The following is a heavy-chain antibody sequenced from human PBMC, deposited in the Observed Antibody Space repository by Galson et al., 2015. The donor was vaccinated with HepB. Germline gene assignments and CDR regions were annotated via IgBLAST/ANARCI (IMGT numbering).Heavy chain of an antibody. J-gene: IGHJ4*02. CDR3: ARLFVDTAMDYFDY. Sequence: SLRLSCAASGFTVSSNYMSWVRQAPGKGLEWVSIIYSGGSTSFADSVKGRFTLSRDNSKNTLYLQMNSLRAEDTAVYYCARLFVDTAMDYFDYWGQGTLVTVSS. D-gene: IGHD5-18*01. CDR2: IYSGGST. V-gene: IGHV3-66*04. CDR1: GFTVSSNY.